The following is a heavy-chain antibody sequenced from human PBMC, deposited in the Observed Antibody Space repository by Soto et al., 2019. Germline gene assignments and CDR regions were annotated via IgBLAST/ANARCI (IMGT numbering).Heavy chain of an antibody. CDR2: IYPGDSDT. Sequence: PGESLKISCKGSGYRCTSYWIAWVRQMPGKGLEWMGIIYPGDSDTRYSPSFQGQVTISADKSISTAYLQWSSLKASDTAMYYCATHRYSGSPSLDYWGQGTLVTVSS. CDR3: ATHRYSGSPSLDY. J-gene: IGHJ4*02. V-gene: IGHV5-51*01. D-gene: IGHD1-26*01. CDR1: GYRCTSYW.